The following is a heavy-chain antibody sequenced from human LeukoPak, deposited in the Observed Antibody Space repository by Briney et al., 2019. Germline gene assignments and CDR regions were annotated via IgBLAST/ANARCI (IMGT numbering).Heavy chain of an antibody. J-gene: IGHJ4*02. CDR2: ISAYNGNT. D-gene: IGHD3-22*01. Sequence: ASVKVSCKASGGTFSSYAISWVRQAPGQGLEWMGRISAYNGNTNYAQKLQGRVTMTTDTSTSTAYMELRSLRSDDTAVYYCARALYYYDSSGYYSRSYYFDYWGQGTLVTVSS. CDR1: GGTFSSYA. CDR3: ARALYYYDSSGYYSRSYYFDY. V-gene: IGHV1-18*01.